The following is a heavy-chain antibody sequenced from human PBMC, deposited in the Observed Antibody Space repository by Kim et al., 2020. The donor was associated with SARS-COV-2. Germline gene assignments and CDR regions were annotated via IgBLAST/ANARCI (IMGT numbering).Heavy chain of an antibody. D-gene: IGHD1-26*01. CDR3: ARGPDINIVGAQYFDY. V-gene: IGHV4-34*01. J-gene: IGHJ4*02. CDR2: INHSGST. Sequence: SETLSLTCAVYGGSFSGYYWSWIRQPPGKGLEWIGEINHSGSTNYNPSLKSRVTISVDTSKNQFSLKLSSVTAADTAVYYCARGPDINIVGAQYFDYWGQGTLVTVSS. CDR1: GGSFSGYY.